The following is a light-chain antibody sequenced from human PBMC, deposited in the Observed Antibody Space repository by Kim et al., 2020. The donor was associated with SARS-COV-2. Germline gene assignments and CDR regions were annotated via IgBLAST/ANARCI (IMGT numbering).Light chain of an antibody. V-gene: IGKV3-20*01. CDR2: GAS. CDR1: QSVNGRV. J-gene: IGKJ1*01. CDR3: QQYDSSVWT. Sequence: SPGEGATLSCRASQSVNGRVLAWYQQKPGQAPRLLIYGASTRATGIPDRFSGSGSGTDFTLTISRLEPEDFAMYYCQQYDSSVWTFGQGTKVDIK.